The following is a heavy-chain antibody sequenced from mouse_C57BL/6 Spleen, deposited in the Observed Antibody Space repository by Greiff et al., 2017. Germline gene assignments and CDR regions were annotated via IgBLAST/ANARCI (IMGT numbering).Heavy chain of an antibody. CDR3: AREITTVVATGYFDY. CDR2: ISDGGSYT. Sequence: EVKLVESGGGLVKPGGSLKLSCAASGFTFSSYAMSWVRQTPEKRLEWVATISDGGSYTYYPDNVKGRFTISRDNAKNNLYLQMSHLKSEDTAMYYCAREITTVVATGYFDYWGQGTTLTVSS. J-gene: IGHJ2*01. V-gene: IGHV5-4*01. CDR1: GFTFSSYA. D-gene: IGHD1-1*01.